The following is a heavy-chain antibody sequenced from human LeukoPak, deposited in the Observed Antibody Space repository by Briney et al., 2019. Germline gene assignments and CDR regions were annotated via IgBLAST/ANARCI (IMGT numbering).Heavy chain of an antibody. D-gene: IGHD3-3*01. CDR3: ARDRGGAYDFWSGYYTGYFDY. V-gene: IGHV3-66*01. CDR2: IYSGGST. Sequence: GGSLTLSCAASGFTVSNNYMRWVRQAPGKGLEWVSLIYSGGSTYYADSVKGRFIISRDNSKNTLYLQMNSLRAEDTAVYYCARDRGGAYDFWSGYYTGYFDYWGQGTLVPVSS. J-gene: IGHJ4*02. CDR1: GFTVSNNY.